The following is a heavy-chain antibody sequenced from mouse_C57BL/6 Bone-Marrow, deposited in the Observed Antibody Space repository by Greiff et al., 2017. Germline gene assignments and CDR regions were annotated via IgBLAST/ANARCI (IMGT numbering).Heavy chain of an antibody. CDR3: ARGDYYGSSYWYCDV. J-gene: IGHJ1*03. V-gene: IGHV1-54*01. CDR2: INPGSGGT. CDR1: GYAFTNYL. Sequence: QVQLKQSGAELVRPGTSVKVSCKASGYAFTNYLIEWVKQRPGQCLEWIGVINPGSGGTNYNGKFKGKATLTADKSSSTAYMQLSSLTSEDSAVYFCARGDYYGSSYWYCDVGGTGTTVTVSS. D-gene: IGHD1-1*01.